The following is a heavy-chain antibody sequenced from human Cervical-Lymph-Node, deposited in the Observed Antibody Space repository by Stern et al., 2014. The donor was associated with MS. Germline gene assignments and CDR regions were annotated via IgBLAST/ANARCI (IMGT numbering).Heavy chain of an antibody. CDR1: GFTFNNYN. V-gene: IGHV3-30*04. J-gene: IGHJ6*02. Sequence: VHLVESGGGVVQPGRSLRLSCAASGFTFNNYNMHWVRQAQGKGLEWVAVISYDGRHKYYGDSVKGRFTISRDNSANTLSVQMNSLRADDTALYYCARVRIRGYWYGMDVWGQGTTVSVSS. D-gene: IGHD3-3*02. CDR2: ISYDGRHK. CDR3: ARVRIRGYWYGMDV.